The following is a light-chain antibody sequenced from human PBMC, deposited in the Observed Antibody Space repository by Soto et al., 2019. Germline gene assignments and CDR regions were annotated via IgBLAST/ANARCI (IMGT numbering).Light chain of an antibody. CDR3: SSYTSSSTLLYV. CDR2: DVS. V-gene: IGLV2-14*01. CDR1: SSDVGGYNY. Sequence: QSALTQPASVSGSPGQSITISCTGTSSDVGGYNYVSWYQQHPGKAPKLMIYDVSNRPSGVSNRFSGSKSGNTASLTISGLQAEDEADYHCSSYTSSSTLLYVVGTGTKVTVL. J-gene: IGLJ1*01.